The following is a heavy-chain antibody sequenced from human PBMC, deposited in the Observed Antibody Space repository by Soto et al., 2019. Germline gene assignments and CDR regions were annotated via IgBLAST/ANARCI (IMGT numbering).Heavy chain of an antibody. CDR3: AIESDGATATLDYYYFYMDV. J-gene: IGHJ6*03. CDR1: GDTFNDYY. CDR2: INPNGGVT. V-gene: IGHV1-2*04. D-gene: IGHD5-12*01. Sequence: QVQLVQSGAEVKRPGASVTVSCRSSGDTFNDYYIHWVRQAPGQGLEWMGWINPNGGVTKYAQKFQGWVSMTRDTSIRTVYMQLSRLRSDDTAVYYCAIESDGATATLDYYYFYMDVWGTGTTVTVSS.